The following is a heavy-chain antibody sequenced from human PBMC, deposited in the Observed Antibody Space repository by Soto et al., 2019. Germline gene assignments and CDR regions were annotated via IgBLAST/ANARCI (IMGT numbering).Heavy chain of an antibody. CDR2: IYYSGST. Sequence: SETLSLTCTVSGGSIGSGGYCRSWISQPPGKGLEWIGYIYYSGSTYYNPSLKSRVTISVDTSKNQFSLKLSSVTAADTAVYYCARVSGISYHFDYWGQGTLVTVSS. D-gene: IGHD3-3*01. CDR1: GGSIGSGGYC. CDR3: ARVSGISYHFDY. V-gene: IGHV4-30-4*01. J-gene: IGHJ4*02.